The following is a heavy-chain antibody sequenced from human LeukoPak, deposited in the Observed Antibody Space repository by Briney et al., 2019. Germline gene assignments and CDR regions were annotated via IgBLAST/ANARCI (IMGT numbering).Heavy chain of an antibody. CDR2: ISGSGGST. CDR1: GFTFSSYA. Sequence: PGGSLRLSCAASGFTFSSYAMSWVRQAPGKGLEWVSAISGSGGSTYYADSVKGRFTISRDNSKNTLYLQMNSLRAEDTAVYYCAKGRCGDSSCWYFDAWAKGTRVTVSS. J-gene: IGHJ4*02. CDR3: AKGRCGDSSCWYFDA. V-gene: IGHV3-23*01. D-gene: IGHD6-13*01.